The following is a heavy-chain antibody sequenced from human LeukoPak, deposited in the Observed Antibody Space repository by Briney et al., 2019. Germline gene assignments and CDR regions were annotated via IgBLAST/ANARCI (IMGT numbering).Heavy chain of an antibody. CDR2: LTYDGTGT. CDR1: GSTFSSSA. J-gene: IGHJ4*02. Sequence: GGSLRLSCSASGSTFSSSAMHWVRQSPGKGLEAVSALTYDGTGTYYADSVMGRFTISRDNSENKLYLQMSSLRAEDTAVYFCVRRGSIGWYDYWGQGTLVTVSS. V-gene: IGHV3-64D*09. CDR3: VRRGSIGWYDY. D-gene: IGHD6-19*01.